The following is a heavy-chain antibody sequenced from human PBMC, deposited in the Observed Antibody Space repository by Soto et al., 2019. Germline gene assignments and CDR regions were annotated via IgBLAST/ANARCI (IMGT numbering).Heavy chain of an antibody. CDR1: GFTFSNYW. Sequence: EVQLVESGGGLVQPGGSLRLSCAASGFTFSNYWMYWVRQAPGKGLEWVATITQDGSDKYYVDSVKGRFTISGDNSKNSMYLQLKSLRAEDTAVYSCERVEAAGRGTDYWGQGTLVTVSS. V-gene: IGHV3-7*04. D-gene: IGHD6-13*01. J-gene: IGHJ4*02. CDR2: ITQDGSDK. CDR3: ERVEAAGRGTDY.